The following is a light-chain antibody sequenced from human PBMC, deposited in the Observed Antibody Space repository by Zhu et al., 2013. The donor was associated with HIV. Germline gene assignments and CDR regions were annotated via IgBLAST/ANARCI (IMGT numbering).Light chain of an antibody. Sequence: DIQLTQSPSFLSASVGDRVTITCWASQGISSYLAWYQQKPGKAPKLLIYGASTLQIGVPSRFSGSGSGTEFTLTISSLQPEDFATYYCQQLYSYFTCGRGTKVEIK. J-gene: IGKJ4*01. V-gene: IGKV1-9*01. CDR3: QQLYSYFT. CDR2: GAS. CDR1: QGISSY.